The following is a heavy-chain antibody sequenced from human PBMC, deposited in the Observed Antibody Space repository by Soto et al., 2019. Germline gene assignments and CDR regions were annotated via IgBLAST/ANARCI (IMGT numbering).Heavy chain of an antibody. D-gene: IGHD6-19*01. V-gene: IGHV1-2*04. CDR1: GYTFTGYY. J-gene: IGHJ6*02. CDR2: INPNSGGT. CDR3: ARKKIAVAGPPGMDV. Sequence: ASVKVSCKASGYTFTGYYMHWVRQAPGQGLEWMGWINPNSGGTNYAQKFQGWVTMTRDTSISTAYMELSRLRSDDTAVYYCARKKIAVAGPPGMDVWGQGTTVTVSS.